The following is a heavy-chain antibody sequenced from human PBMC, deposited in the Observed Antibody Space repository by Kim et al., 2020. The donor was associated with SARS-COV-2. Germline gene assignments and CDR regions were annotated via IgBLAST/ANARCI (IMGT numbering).Heavy chain of an antibody. Sequence: APVNFSCKASGYTFSSYDINWVRQATGQGLEWMGWMNPNSGNTGYAQKFQGRVTMTRNTSTSTAYMDLSSLRSEDTAVYYCARGHAGNGGPYYLDNGGQG. D-gene: IGHD1-1*01. CDR3: ARGHAGNGGPYYLDN. CDR1: GYTFSSYD. V-gene: IGHV1-8*01. J-gene: IGHJ4*02. CDR2: MNPNSGNT.